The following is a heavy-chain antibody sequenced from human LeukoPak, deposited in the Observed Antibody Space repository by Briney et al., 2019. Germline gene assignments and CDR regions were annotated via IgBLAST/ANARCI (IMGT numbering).Heavy chain of an antibody. CDR3: AREGEGIAAAGAFDY. Sequence: SETMSLTCTVSGGSISSYYWSWIRQPPGKGLEWIGYIYYSGSTIYNPSLKSRVAISVDTSKNQFSLKLSSVTAADTAVYYCAREGEGIAAAGAFDYWGQGTLVTVSS. CDR1: GGSISSYY. D-gene: IGHD6-13*01. V-gene: IGHV4-59*12. J-gene: IGHJ4*02. CDR2: IYYSGST.